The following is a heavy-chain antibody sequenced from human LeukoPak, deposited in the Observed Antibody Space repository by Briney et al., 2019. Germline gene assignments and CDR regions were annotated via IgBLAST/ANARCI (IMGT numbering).Heavy chain of an antibody. J-gene: IGHJ4*02. CDR1: GGSISSGDYY. Sequence: RSETLSLTCTVSGGSISSGDYYWTWIRLPPGKGLEWIGYIYYSGSTYYNPSLKSRVTISVDTSKNQFSLKLSSVTAADTAVYYCARVVPAAMEIDYWGQGTLVTVSS. V-gene: IGHV4-30-4*01. CDR3: ARVVPAAMEIDY. D-gene: IGHD2-2*01. CDR2: IYYSGST.